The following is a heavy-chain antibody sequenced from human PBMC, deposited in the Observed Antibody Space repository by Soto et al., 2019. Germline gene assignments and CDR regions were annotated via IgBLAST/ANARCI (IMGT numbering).Heavy chain of an antibody. Sequence: SETLFLTCTVSGGSISSYYWSWIRQPPGKGLEWIGYIYYSGSTNYNPSLKSRVTISVDTSKNQFSLKLSSVTAADTAVYYCARARGAYYGMDVCGQGTTVTVS. J-gene: IGHJ6*02. V-gene: IGHV4-59*01. CDR2: IYYSGST. CDR1: GGSISSYY. D-gene: IGHD3-10*01. CDR3: ARARGAYYGMDV.